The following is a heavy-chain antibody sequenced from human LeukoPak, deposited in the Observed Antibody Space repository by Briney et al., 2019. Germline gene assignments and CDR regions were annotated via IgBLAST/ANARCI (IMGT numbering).Heavy chain of an antibody. V-gene: IGHV4-4*08. CDR3: AGRGQRYFRD. Sequence: SETLSLTCTVSGDSISSDYWSWIRQPPGRRLEWIGYVYRSGNTDYNPSLMRRLTISLDTSKNPLSLNLTSVTAADTAVYYCAGRGQRYFRDWGQGTLVTVSS. CDR1: GDSISSDY. J-gene: IGHJ1*01. CDR2: VYRSGNT.